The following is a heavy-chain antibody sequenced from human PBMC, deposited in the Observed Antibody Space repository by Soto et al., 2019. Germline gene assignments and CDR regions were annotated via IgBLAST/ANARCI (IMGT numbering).Heavy chain of an antibody. CDR2: VSYDGSNK. CDR1: GFTFSSYG. V-gene: IGHV3-30*18. Sequence: PGGPVRLSCAASGFTFSSYGMHWVRQAPGKGLERVALVSYDGSNKYYADSVKGRFTISRDNSKNTLYLQMNSLRAQDKAEYYCAKDCYYDSSGYYCYWCQGTLGTVPA. CDR3: AKDCYYDSSGYYCY. J-gene: IGHJ4*02. D-gene: IGHD3-22*01.